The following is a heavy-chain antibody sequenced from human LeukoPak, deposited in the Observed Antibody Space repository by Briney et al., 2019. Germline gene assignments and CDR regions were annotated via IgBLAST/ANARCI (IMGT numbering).Heavy chain of an antibody. D-gene: IGHD3/OR15-3a*01. CDR2: ISSRGNYV. Sequence: GGSLRLSCAASGLTFSNSSMNWFRQAPGKGLEWVSSISSRGNYVYYADSVRGRFTVSRDNTENSLYLQMNSLSGEDTAVYYCARSGWTNWFDPWGQGTLVTVSS. CDR1: GLTFSNSS. J-gene: IGHJ5*02. V-gene: IGHV3-21*01. CDR3: ARSGWTNWFDP.